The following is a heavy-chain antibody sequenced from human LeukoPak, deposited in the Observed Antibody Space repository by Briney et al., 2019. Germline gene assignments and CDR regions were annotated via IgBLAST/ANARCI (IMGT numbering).Heavy chain of an antibody. V-gene: IGHV4-4*07. J-gene: IGHJ5*02. Sequence: WETLSLTCTVSGGSISSYFWSWIRQPAGKGLELIGRIYTGGSTNYNPSLKSRVTMSVDTSKNQFSLKLSSVTAADTAVYYCARDSSGWYGVLNWFDPWGQGTLVTVSS. CDR1: GGSISSYF. CDR2: IYTGGST. CDR3: ARDSSGWYGVLNWFDP. D-gene: IGHD6-19*01.